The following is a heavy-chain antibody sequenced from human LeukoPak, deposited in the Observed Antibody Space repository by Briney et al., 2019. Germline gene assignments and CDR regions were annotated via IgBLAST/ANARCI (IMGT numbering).Heavy chain of an antibody. V-gene: IGHV1-2*02. CDR2: INPNSGGT. Sequence: ASVKVSCKASGYTYTGYYMHWVRQAPGQGLEWMGWINPNSGGTNYAQKFQGRVTMTRDTSITTAYMELSRLSSDDTAVYYCARHPGKVTNDWYFDLWGRGTLVTVSS. CDR1: GYTYTGYY. CDR3: ARHPGKVTNDWYFDL. J-gene: IGHJ2*01. D-gene: IGHD4-23*01.